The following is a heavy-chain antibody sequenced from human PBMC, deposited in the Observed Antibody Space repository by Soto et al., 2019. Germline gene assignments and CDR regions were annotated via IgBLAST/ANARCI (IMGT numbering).Heavy chain of an antibody. J-gene: IGHJ4*02. CDR2: IFHSGST. CDR3: ARFSDYVWGSSDY. Sequence: PSETLSLTCGVSGYSISSGYYWGWIRQPPGKGLEWIASIFHSGSTYYNPSLKSRVTISVDTSKNQFSLKLSSVTAADTAVYYCARFSDYVWGSSDYWGQGTLVTVSS. D-gene: IGHD3-16*01. CDR1: GYSISSGYY. V-gene: IGHV4-38-2*01.